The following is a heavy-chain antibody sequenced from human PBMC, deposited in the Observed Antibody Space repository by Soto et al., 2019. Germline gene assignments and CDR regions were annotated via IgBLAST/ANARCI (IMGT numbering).Heavy chain of an antibody. Sequence: QVQLVQSGAEVKKPGASVKVSCKASRYTFTNYAMHWVRQAPGQRLEWMGWINAGNGNTKYSQNFQGRVTIXRDXPAXTAYMELSSLRAEDTAVYYCARPSYDSSGYYYVFDYWGQGTLVTVSS. CDR1: RYTFTNYA. J-gene: IGHJ4*02. CDR3: ARPSYDSSGYYYVFDY. CDR2: INAGNGNT. D-gene: IGHD3-22*01. V-gene: IGHV1-3*01.